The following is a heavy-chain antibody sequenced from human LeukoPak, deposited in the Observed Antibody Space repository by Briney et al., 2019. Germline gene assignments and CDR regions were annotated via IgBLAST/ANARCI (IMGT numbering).Heavy chain of an antibody. V-gene: IGHV3-30*03. J-gene: IGHJ3*02. D-gene: IGHD6-19*01. Sequence: GRSLRLSCAASGFTFSSYGMHWVRQAPGKGLEWVAVISCDGSNKYYADSVKGRFTISRDNSKNTLYLQMNSLRAEDTAVYYCARVLAGSRGAFDIWGQGTMVTVSS. CDR1: GFTFSSYG. CDR3: ARVLAGSRGAFDI. CDR2: ISCDGSNK.